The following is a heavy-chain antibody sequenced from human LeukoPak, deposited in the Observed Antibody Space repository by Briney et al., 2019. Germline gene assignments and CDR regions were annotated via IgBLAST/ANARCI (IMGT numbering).Heavy chain of an antibody. Sequence: PSETLSLTCTVSGGSISSSSYYWGWIRQPPGKGLEWIGSIYYSGSTYYNPSLKSRVTISVDTSKNQFSLKLSSVTAADTAVYYCARYHDYDFWSGYARSFDYWGQGTLVTVSS. J-gene: IGHJ4*02. V-gene: IGHV4-39*07. CDR3: ARYHDYDFWSGYARSFDY. D-gene: IGHD3-3*01. CDR1: GGSISSSSYY. CDR2: IYYSGST.